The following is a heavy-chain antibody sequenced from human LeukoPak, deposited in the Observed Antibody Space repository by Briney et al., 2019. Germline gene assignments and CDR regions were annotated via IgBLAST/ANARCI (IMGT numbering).Heavy chain of an antibody. CDR2: INPNSGGT. CDR1: GYTFTGYY. V-gene: IGHV1-2*02. Sequence: ASVKVSCKASGYTFTGYYIHWVRQAPGQGLEWMGWINPNSGGTNYEQKFQGRVTMTRDRSINTAYMDLRSLTYADTAVYYCARDKPAEAALDFWGQGTLVTVSS. J-gene: IGHJ4*02. CDR3: ARDKPAEAALDF.